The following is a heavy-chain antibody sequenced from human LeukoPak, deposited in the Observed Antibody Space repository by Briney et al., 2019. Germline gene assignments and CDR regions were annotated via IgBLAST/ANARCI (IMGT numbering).Heavy chain of an antibody. CDR2: IWPDGSDK. J-gene: IGHJ5*02. Sequence: GGSLRLSCAASRFSFSEYWMAWVRQAPGKGLEWVANIWPDGSDKYHVDSVRGRFTISRDNALYSLNLQMNSLRAEDSGVYYCGRWGVNAGLDRWGQGTLVIVSS. V-gene: IGHV3-7*01. CDR3: GRWGVNAGLDR. D-gene: IGHD3-10*01. CDR1: RFSFSEYW.